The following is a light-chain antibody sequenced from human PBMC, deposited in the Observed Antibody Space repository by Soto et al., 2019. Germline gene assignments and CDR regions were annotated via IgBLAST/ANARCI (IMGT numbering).Light chain of an antibody. J-gene: IGKJ4*01. Sequence: DVVMTQSPVSLLVTRGERSSISGRSSESLLHSNGYNYLDWYLQKPGQSPQLMIYLGSNRASGVPDRFSGSRSGTDFTLKISRVEAEDVGVYYCMQALQTPLTFSGGTKVDI. CDR2: LGS. CDR3: MQALQTPLT. V-gene: IGKV2-28*01. CDR1: ESLLHSNGYNY.